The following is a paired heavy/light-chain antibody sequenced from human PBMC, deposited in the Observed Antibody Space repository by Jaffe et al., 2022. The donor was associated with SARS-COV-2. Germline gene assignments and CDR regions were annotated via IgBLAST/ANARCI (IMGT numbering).Light chain of an antibody. J-gene: IGKJ3*01. Sequence: EIVLTQSPATLSLSPGDRAILSCRASQSVGSHLAWYQQRPGQAPRLLIYDASNRATAIPARFSGSGSGTDFTLTISSLEPEDSAVYYCQHRGNWPPTATFGPGTKVEIK. CDR3: QHRGNWPPTAT. CDR1: QSVGSH. CDR2: DAS. V-gene: IGKV3-11*01.
Heavy chain of an antibody. CDR3: AKEGYGRRSEFKAHFDY. V-gene: IGHV3-30*18. D-gene: IGHD4-17*01. Sequence: QVQLVESGGGVVQPGRSLRLSCAASGFTFSSYGMHWVRQAPGKGLEWVAVTSHDGSVDYYTESVKGRFTISRDNSKNTLYLQMNSLRGEDTAVYYCAKEGYGRRSEFKAHFDYWGQGTLVTVSS. J-gene: IGHJ4*02. CDR1: GFTFSSYG. CDR2: TSHDGSVD.